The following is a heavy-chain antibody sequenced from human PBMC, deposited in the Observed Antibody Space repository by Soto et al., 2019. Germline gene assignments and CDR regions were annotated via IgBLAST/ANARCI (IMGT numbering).Heavy chain of an antibody. V-gene: IGHV3-48*01. CDR2: ISSGSSTI. Sequence: GRALRLSCAASGFTFSSYSMNWVRQAPGKGLEWVSYISSGSSTIYYADSVKGRFTISRDNAKNSLYLQMDSLRAEDTAVYYATRRAYMDVCGTGTTVTVSS. CDR3: TRRAYMDV. D-gene: IGHD2-2*01. J-gene: IGHJ6*03. CDR1: GFTFSSYS.